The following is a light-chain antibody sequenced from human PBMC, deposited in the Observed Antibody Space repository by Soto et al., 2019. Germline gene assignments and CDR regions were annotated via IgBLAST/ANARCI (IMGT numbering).Light chain of an antibody. CDR3: QQYNSYPLT. V-gene: IGKV1-5*01. Sequence: DIQMTQSPSTLSASVGDRVTITCRASQSIGTWLAWYQQRPGNAPKLLIYDASTLEGGVPSRFSGSGSGTELTLTISSLQPDDLATYYCQQYNSYPLTFGGGTKVEIK. J-gene: IGKJ4*01. CDR1: QSIGTW. CDR2: DAS.